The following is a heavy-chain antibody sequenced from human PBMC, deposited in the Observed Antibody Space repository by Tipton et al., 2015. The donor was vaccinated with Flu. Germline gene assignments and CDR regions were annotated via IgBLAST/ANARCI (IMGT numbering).Heavy chain of an antibody. CDR1: GGSFGGYY. J-gene: IGHJ6*02. Sequence: TLSLTCAVYGGSFGGYYWSWIRQPPGKGLEWIGEINHSGSTNYNPSLKSRVTISVDTSKNQFSLKLSSATAADTAVYYCASVSSEYYYYYYGMDVWGQGTTVTVSS. CDR2: INHSGST. D-gene: IGHD3-10*01. CDR3: ASVSSEYYYYYYGMDV. V-gene: IGHV4-34*01.